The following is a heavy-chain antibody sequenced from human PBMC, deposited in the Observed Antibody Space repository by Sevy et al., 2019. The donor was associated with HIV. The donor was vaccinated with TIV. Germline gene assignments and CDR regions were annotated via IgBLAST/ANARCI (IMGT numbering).Heavy chain of an antibody. J-gene: IGHJ6*02. V-gene: IGHV3-66*01. D-gene: IGHD3-22*01. CDR2: IYRDGRT. CDR1: GLSVSDNY. Sequence: GGSLRLSCAASGLSVSDNYMNWVRQAPGKGLELVSVIYRDGRTYFPESVKGGFRISRDNSKNTLYLQMKSLRPEDTAVYYCARDRYYDASGYYYYYYGMDVWGQGTTVTVSS. CDR3: ARDRYYDASGYYYYYYGMDV.